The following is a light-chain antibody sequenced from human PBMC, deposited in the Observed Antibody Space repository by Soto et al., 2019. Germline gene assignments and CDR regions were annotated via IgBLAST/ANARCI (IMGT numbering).Light chain of an antibody. Sequence: QSALTQTASVSGSPGQSITMCCTGSRSDVGGYNLVSWYQQHPGKAPKLLISDDNKRPSGVSDRFSGSKSGNTASLTISGLQAEDEGDYYCSSYAGRITLVFGGGTKLTVL. CDR3: SSYAGRITLV. V-gene: IGLV2-23*01. CDR1: RSDVGGYNL. J-gene: IGLJ2*01. CDR2: DDN.